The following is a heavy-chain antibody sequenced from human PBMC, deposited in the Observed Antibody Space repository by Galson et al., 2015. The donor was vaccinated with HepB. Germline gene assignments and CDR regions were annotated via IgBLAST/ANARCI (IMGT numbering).Heavy chain of an antibody. J-gene: IGHJ6*03. CDR1: GGSISSSSYY. Sequence: SETLSLTCTVSGGSISSSSYYWGWIRQPPGKGLEWIGSIYYSGSTYYNPSLKSRVTISVDTSKNQFSLKLSSVTAADTAVYYCARKGYSSGWYSRYYYYYMDVWGKGTTVTVSS. CDR3: ARKGYSSGWYSRYYYYYMDV. D-gene: IGHD6-19*01. V-gene: IGHV4-39*01. CDR2: IYYSGST.